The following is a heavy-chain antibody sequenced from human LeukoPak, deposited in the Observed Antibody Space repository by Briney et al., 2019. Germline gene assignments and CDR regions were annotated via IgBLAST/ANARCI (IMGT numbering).Heavy chain of an antibody. Sequence: GGSLRLSCAASGFTLSSYSMNWVRQAPGKGLEWVSYISSGSRTIYYADSVKGRFTISRDNARNSLYLQMNSLRAEDTAVYYCAGAPFFLFDYWGQGTLVTVSS. J-gene: IGHJ4*02. CDR2: ISSGSRTI. CDR3: AGAPFFLFDY. V-gene: IGHV3-48*01. D-gene: IGHD3-3*01. CDR1: GFTLSSYS.